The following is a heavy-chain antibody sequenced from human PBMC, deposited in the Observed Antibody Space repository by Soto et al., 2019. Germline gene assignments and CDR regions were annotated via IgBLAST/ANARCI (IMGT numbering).Heavy chain of an antibody. D-gene: IGHD3-22*01. Sequence: QVQLVESGGGVVQPGRSLRLSCAASGFTFSSYGIHWVRQAPGKGLEWVAVISYDGRNKQYADSVKGRFTIARDNSKKTLYLQMDSLRAEDTAVYYCAKDTYYHDTSGYYIFDYWGQGTLVTVSS. CDR1: GFTFSSYG. V-gene: IGHV3-30*18. CDR2: ISYDGRNK. J-gene: IGHJ4*02. CDR3: AKDTYYHDTSGYYIFDY.